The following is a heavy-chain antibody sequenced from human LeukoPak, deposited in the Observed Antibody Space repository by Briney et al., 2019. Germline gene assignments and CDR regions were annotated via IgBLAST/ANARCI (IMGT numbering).Heavy chain of an antibody. V-gene: IGHV5-51*01. CDR1: GYSFTSYW. D-gene: IGHD3-10*01. CDR3: ARTFGESPLNYFYGMDV. CDR2: IYPDDPKI. Sequence: GESLKISCKGSGYSFTSYWIGWVRQMPGKGLEWMGIIYPDDPKIRYSPPFQGQVTISADKSISTAYLQWSRLKASDTAIYYCARTFGESPLNYFYGMDVWGQGTTVTVSS. J-gene: IGHJ6*02.